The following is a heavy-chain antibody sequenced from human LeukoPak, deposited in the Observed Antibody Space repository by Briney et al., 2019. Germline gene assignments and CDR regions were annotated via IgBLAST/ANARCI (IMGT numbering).Heavy chain of an antibody. D-gene: IGHD2-21*01. Sequence: GGSLRLSCVVSGFTFYDYAMHWVRHAPGKGLVWVSRINSDGSITTYADSAKGRFTISRDNAKNTLYLQMNSLRAEDTAVYYCAKGGGDYYYAMDVWGQGTTVTVSS. V-gene: IGHV3-74*03. CDR2: INSDGSIT. CDR3: AKGGGDYYYAMDV. CDR1: GFTFYDYA. J-gene: IGHJ6*02.